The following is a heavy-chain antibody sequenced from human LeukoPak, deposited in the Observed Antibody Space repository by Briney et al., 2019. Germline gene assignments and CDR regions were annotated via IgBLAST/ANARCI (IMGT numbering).Heavy chain of an antibody. CDR2: ISWNSGSI. Sequence: GRSLRLSCAASGFTFDDYAMHWVRHAPGKGLEWVSGISWNSGSIGYADSVKGRFTISRDNAKNSLYLQMNSLRAEDTALYYCAKARLVGGGDYFDYWGQGTLVTVSS. V-gene: IGHV3-9*01. CDR3: AKARLVGGGDYFDY. J-gene: IGHJ4*02. D-gene: IGHD1-26*01. CDR1: GFTFDDYA.